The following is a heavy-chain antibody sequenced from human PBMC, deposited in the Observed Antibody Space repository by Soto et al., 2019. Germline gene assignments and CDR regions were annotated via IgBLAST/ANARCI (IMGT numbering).Heavy chain of an antibody. J-gene: IGHJ5*02. CDR1: DGSISSGDYY. CDR3: ARARDYYDSSGYYGYTWFDP. Sequence: SETLSLTGTVSDGSISSGDYYWSWTRQPPGKGLEWIGYIHHSGSTYYNPSLKSRVNISVDTSKNQFSLKLSSVTAADTAVYFCARARDYYDSSGYYGYTWFDPWGQGTLVTVS. CDR2: IHHSGST. D-gene: IGHD3-22*01. V-gene: IGHV4-30-4*01.